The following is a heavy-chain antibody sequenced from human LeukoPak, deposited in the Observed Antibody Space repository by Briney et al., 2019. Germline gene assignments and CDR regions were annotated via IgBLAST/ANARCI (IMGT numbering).Heavy chain of an antibody. CDR2: ISIDGSRQ. CDR3: AKEPYSGSYFDYFDY. CDR1: GFTLRNYA. V-gene: IGHV3-30*01. Sequence: PGGSLRLSCAPSIGFTLRNYAIHWVRQAPGKGLEWVAVISIDGSRQHYADFLVGRFTISRDNSKNSLHLQMNSLRTEDTAFYYCAKEPYSGSYFDYFDYWGQGALVTVSS. J-gene: IGHJ4*02. D-gene: IGHD1-26*01.